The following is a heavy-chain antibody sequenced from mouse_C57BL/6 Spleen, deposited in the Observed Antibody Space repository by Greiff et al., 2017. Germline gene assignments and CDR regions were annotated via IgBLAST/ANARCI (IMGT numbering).Heavy chain of an antibody. CDR2: INPYNGGT. V-gene: IGHV1-19*01. J-gene: IGHJ1*03. Sequence: VQLQQSGPVLVKPGASVKMSCKASGYTFTDYYMNWVKQSHGKSLEWIGVINPYNGGTSYNQKFKGKATLTVDKSSSKAYMELNSLTSEDSAVXYCARERYFDVWGTGTTVTVSS. CDR3: ARERYFDV. CDR1: GYTFTDYY.